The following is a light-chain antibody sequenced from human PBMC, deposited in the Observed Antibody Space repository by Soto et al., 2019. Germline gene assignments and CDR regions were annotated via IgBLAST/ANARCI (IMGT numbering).Light chain of an antibody. V-gene: IGKV1-5*03. CDR2: KSS. CDR1: QTISSW. J-gene: IGKJ1*01. CDR3: QHYNSYSEA. Sequence: IQMSHSPSTLSGSVVYRVTITFRASQTISSWLAWYQQKPGKAPKLLIYKSSTLKSGVPSRFSGSGSGTEFTLTISSLQPDDFATYYCQHYNSYSEAFGQGTKV.